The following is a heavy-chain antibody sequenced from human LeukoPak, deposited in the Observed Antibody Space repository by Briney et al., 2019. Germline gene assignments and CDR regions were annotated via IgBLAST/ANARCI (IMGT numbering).Heavy chain of an antibody. Sequence: PSETLSLTCTVSGGSISSSSYYWGWIRQPPGKGLEWIGSIYYSGSTYYNPSLKSRVTISVDTSKNQFSLKLSSVTAADTAVYYCARDRGRDCGGDCYSDYWGQGTLVTVSS. CDR1: GGSISSSSYY. D-gene: IGHD2-21*02. V-gene: IGHV4-39*07. CDR3: ARDRGRDCGGDCYSDY. J-gene: IGHJ4*02. CDR2: IYYSGST.